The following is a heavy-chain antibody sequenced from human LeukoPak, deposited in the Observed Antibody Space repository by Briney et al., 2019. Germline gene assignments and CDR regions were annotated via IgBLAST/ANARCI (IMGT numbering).Heavy chain of an antibody. V-gene: IGHV4-59*08. CDR2: IYYSGST. CDR3: ARHGPYYYDSSGRHWYFDL. Sequence: SETLSLTCTVSGGSISSYYWSWIRQPPGKGLEWIGYIYYSGSTNYNPSLKIRGTISVDTSKNQFSLKLSSVTAADTAVYYCARHGPYYYDSSGRHWYFDLWGRGTLVTVSS. CDR1: GGSISSYY. J-gene: IGHJ2*01. D-gene: IGHD3-22*01.